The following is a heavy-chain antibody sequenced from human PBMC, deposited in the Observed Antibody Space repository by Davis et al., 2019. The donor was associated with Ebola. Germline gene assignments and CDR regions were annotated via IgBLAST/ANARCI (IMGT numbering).Heavy chain of an antibody. CDR2: FAHSGSS. D-gene: IGHD5-12*01. J-gene: IGHJ4*02. Sequence: MPSETLSLTCNVSGGSLSGYSWSWIRQSPGKGLEWIGEFAHSGSSNYNPSFKSRVTISVDTSKNQFSLKLSSVTAADTAVYYCAGDIVASGGGEFWGQGTLVTVSS. CDR1: GGSLSGYS. CDR3: AGDIVASGGGEF. V-gene: IGHV4-34*01.